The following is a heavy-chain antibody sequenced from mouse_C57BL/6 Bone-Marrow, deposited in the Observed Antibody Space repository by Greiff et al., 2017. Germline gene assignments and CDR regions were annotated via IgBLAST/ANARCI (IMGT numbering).Heavy chain of an antibody. D-gene: IGHD1-1*01. CDR3: ARLITVLYWYFDV. CDR2: ISSGGSYT. J-gene: IGHJ1*03. V-gene: IGHV5-6*01. Sequence: VQLQESGGDLVKPGGSLKLSCAASGFTFSSYGMSWVRQTPDKRLEWVATISSGGSYTYYPDSVKGRFTISRDNAKNTLYLQMSSLKSEDTAMYYCARLITVLYWYFDVWGTGTTVTVSS. CDR1: GFTFSSYG.